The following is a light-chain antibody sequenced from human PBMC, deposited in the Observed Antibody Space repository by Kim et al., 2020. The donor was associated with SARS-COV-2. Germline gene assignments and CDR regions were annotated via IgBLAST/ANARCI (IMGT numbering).Light chain of an antibody. V-gene: IGLV4-69*01. Sequence: QLVLTQSPSASASLGASVKLTCTLSSGHGSYAIAWHQQQPEKGPRYLMKVNSDGSHSKGDGIPDRFSGSSSGAERYLTISSLQSEDEADYYCQTWGTGIRVFGGGTQLTVL. CDR1: SGHGSYA. CDR3: QTWGTGIRV. CDR2: VNSDGSH. J-gene: IGLJ3*02.